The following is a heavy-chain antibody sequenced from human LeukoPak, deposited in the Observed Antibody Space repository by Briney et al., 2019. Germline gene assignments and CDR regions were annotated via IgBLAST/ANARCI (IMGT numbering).Heavy chain of an antibody. D-gene: IGHD5-18*01. CDR1: GYTFTYYY. V-gene: IGHV1-2*02. J-gene: IGHJ4*02. Sequence: ASVKVPCKAFGYTFTYYYMHWVRQAPGQGLEWMGWINPYSGDTNYAGKFQGRVTMTRDTSITTAYMDLSWLKSDDSAVYYCARASVENSLRIDDYWGQGTLVTVSS. CDR2: INPYSGDT. CDR3: ARASVENSLRIDDY.